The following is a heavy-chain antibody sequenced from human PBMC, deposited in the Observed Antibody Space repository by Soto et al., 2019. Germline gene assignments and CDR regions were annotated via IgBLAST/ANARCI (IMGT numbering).Heavy chain of an antibody. J-gene: IGHJ6*02. CDR1: GFPFSSYA. D-gene: IGHD6-19*01. V-gene: IGHV3-23*01. CDR3: AREYSSGWQLHYYYYYGMDV. CDR2: ISGSGGST. Sequence: GWSLRLSFAASGFPFSSYAMSWVRQAPGKGLEWVSAISGSGGSTYYADSVKGRFTISRDNSKNTLYLQMNRLRAEDTAVYYCAREYSSGWQLHYYYYYGMDVWRQGTTVTVSS.